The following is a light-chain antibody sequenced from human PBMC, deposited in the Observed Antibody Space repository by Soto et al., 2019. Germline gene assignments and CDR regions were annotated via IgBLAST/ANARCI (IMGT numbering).Light chain of an antibody. CDR2: DVT. CDR3: GSITRSSTSV. V-gene: IGLV2-14*01. Sequence: QSVLGQPASVSGSPGQSITISCTGTSSDVGGFEYVSWYQHQPGKAPKLIIYDVTKRPSGVSNRFSGSKSGNTASLTISGIQAEDEGDYYCGSITRSSTSVFGTGTQLTVL. J-gene: IGLJ1*01. CDR1: SSDVGGFEY.